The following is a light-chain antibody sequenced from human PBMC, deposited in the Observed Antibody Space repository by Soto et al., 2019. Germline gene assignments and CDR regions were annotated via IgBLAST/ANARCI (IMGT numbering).Light chain of an antibody. CDR2: GAS. J-gene: IGKJ1*01. CDR1: QSVSSN. V-gene: IGKV3-15*01. Sequence: EIMLTQSPATLSSFPGDRVTLSCRASQSVSSNLAWYQQKPGQAPRLLIYGASTRATGIPARFSGSGSGTEFTLTISSLQSEDFAVYYCQQYNNWPRTFGQGTKVDIK. CDR3: QQYNNWPRT.